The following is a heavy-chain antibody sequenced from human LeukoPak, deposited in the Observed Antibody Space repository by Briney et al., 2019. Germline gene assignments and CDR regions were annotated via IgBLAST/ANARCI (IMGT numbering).Heavy chain of an antibody. CDR3: ARDDSSRDDSGGYHY. J-gene: IGHJ4*02. V-gene: IGHV4-4*07. CDR2: IHMSGST. Sequence: SETLSLTCTVSGDSINSYHWSWIRQPAGKGLEWIGHIHMSGSTNYNPSLRSRVAISMDNSKNQFSLKLKSVTAADTAVYYCARDDSSRDDSGGYHYWGQGTLVTISS. CDR1: GDSINSYH. D-gene: IGHD3-22*01.